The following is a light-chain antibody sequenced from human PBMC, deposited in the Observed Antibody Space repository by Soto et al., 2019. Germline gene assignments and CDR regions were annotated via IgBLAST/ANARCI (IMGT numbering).Light chain of an antibody. Sequence: QSALTQPPSASGSPGQSVTISCTGTGSDVGAYNFVSWYQQYPGKAPKLMIFEVNKRPSGVPDRFSGFKSGNTAFLSVSGLRADDEADYYCSSFAGSANLLFGGGTKLTVL. CDR2: EVN. V-gene: IGLV2-8*01. J-gene: IGLJ2*01. CDR1: GSDVGAYNF. CDR3: SSFAGSANLL.